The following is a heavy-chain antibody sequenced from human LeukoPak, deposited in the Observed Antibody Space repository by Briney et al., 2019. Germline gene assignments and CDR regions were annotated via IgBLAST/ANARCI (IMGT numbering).Heavy chain of an antibody. CDR2: IKQDGSEK. CDR3: ARDRWELLSNSYHYCGLDV. Sequence: GGSLRLSCAASGFTFSNYWMSWVRQAPGKGLEWVANIKQDGSEKCYVDSVKGRFTISRDNAKNSLYLQTTSLRAEDTAVYYCARDRWELLSNSYHYCGLDVWGQGTTVTVSS. D-gene: IGHD1-26*01. V-gene: IGHV3-7*01. J-gene: IGHJ6*02. CDR1: GFTFSNYW.